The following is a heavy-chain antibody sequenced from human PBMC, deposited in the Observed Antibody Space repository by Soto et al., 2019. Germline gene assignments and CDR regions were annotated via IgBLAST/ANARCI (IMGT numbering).Heavy chain of an antibody. CDR2: FIPMFNRP. CDR3: ARGQFHHVSNYYYALDV. CDR1: GGTFSSYA. V-gene: IGHV1-69*01. Sequence: QVQLVQSGAEVKKPGSSVKVSCKASGGTFSSYAISWVRQAPGQGLEWMGGFIPMFNRPQSSRKVQGRDTITADESTSTAYMDLSSLRSEDTAVYYCARGQFHHVSNYYYALDVWGQGTTVTVSS. J-gene: IGHJ6*02.